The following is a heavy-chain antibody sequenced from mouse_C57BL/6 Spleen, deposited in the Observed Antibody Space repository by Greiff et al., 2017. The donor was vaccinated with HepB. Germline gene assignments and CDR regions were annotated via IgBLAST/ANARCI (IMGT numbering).Heavy chain of an antibody. V-gene: IGHV1-82*01. CDR2: IYPGDGDN. CDR1: GYAFSSSW. J-gene: IGHJ4*01. Sequence: VQLQQSGPELVKPGASVKISCKASGYAFSSSWMNWVKQRPGKGLEWIGRIYPGDGDNNYNGKFKGKATLTADKSSSTAYMQLSSLTSEDSAVYVCARRGKWAIDYWGQGTSVTVSS. CDR3: ARRGKWAIDY. D-gene: IGHD2-1*01.